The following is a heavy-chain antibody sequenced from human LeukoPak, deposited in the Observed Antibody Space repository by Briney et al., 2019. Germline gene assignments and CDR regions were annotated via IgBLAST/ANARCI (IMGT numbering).Heavy chain of an antibody. CDR2: SGTAGDT. Sequence: PGGSLRLSCAASGFTFSTYDMHWVRQVTGKGLERVSASGTAGDTYYPGSVKGRFTISRENAKNSLYLHINSLRAGDTAVYYCARGPLGSGSPYYFDHWGQGTLVTVSS. D-gene: IGHD3-10*01. J-gene: IGHJ4*02. CDR3: ARGPLGSGSPYYFDH. V-gene: IGHV3-13*01. CDR1: GFTFSTYD.